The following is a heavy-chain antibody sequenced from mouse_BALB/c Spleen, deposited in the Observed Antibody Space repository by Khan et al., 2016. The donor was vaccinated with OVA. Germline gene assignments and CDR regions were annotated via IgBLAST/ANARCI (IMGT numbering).Heavy chain of an antibody. CDR2: IDPFSGDT. Sequence: VQLQQSGPELMKPGASVKISCKASGYSFTSYYIHWVIQSHGKSLEWIGYIDPFSGDTTYNQKFKGRATLTVDKSSSTAYLHLSNLTSEDSAVYYCTRHGYVAWFTYWGQGTLVTVSA. CDR3: TRHGYVAWFTY. J-gene: IGHJ3*01. CDR1: GYSFTSYY. V-gene: IGHV1S135*01. D-gene: IGHD2-2*01.